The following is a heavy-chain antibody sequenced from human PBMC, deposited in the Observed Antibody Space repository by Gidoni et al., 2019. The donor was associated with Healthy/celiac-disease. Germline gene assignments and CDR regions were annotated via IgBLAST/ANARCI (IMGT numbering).Heavy chain of an antibody. J-gene: IGHJ4*02. CDR1: GYSFTRYG. Sequence: DVQLVQSGAEVTQPGDSLRIPCKRSGYSFTRYGVRWVRQMPGEGLEWMGRIDPSESYTNYSPSIQGHVNISADKSISTAYLQWSSLKASDTAMYYCARHSPLIIYYDSSGSYFDYWGQGTLVTVSS. D-gene: IGHD3-22*01. CDR3: ARHSPLIIYYDSSGSYFDY. CDR2: IDPSESYT. V-gene: IGHV5-10-1*03.